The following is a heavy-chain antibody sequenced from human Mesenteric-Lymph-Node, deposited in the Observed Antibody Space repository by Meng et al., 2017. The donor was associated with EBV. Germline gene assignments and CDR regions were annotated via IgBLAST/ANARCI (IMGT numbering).Heavy chain of an antibody. J-gene: IGHJ5*02. Sequence: LQLQESGPGLVKPSETLSLTCTVSGGSISSSSYYWGWIRQPPGKGLEWIGSIYYSGSTYYNPSLKSRVTISVDTSKNQFSLKLSSVTAADTAVYYCARPFRASIAARGGHNWFDPWGQGTLVTVSS. CDR1: GGSISSSSYY. V-gene: IGHV4-39*01. CDR2: IYYSGST. D-gene: IGHD6-6*01. CDR3: ARPFRASIAARGGHNWFDP.